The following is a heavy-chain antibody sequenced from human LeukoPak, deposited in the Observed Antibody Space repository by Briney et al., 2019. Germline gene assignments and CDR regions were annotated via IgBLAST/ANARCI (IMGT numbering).Heavy chain of an antibody. D-gene: IGHD6-19*01. CDR1: GGSISSSSYY. Sequence: SETLSLTCTVSGGSISSSSYYWGWIRQPPGKGLEWIGEIFHSGTTNYNPSLKSRVTISIDKSKNQFSLKLSSVTAADTAVYYCARDQWLLRGGDHDAFDIWGRGTMVTVSS. CDR2: IFHSGTT. V-gene: IGHV4-39*07. CDR3: ARDQWLLRGGDHDAFDI. J-gene: IGHJ3*02.